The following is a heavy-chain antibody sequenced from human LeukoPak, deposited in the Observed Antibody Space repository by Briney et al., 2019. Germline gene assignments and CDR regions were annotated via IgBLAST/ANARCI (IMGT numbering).Heavy chain of an antibody. V-gene: IGHV3-48*03. CDR1: GYTFSSYE. Sequence: GGSLRLSCAAYGYTFSSYEMNWVRQAPGKGLEWVSYISSSGSTIYYADSVKGRFAISRDNAKNTLYLQMNSLRAEDTAMYYCVRQYSYDSSGYYPWDYWGQGTLVTVSS. J-gene: IGHJ4*02. CDR3: VRQYSYDSSGYYPWDY. D-gene: IGHD3-22*01. CDR2: ISSSGSTI.